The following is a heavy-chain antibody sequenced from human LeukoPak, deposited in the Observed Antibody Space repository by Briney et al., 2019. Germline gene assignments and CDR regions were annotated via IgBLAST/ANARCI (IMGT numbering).Heavy chain of an antibody. CDR2: VYPAGSQT. V-gene: IGHV5-51*01. Sequence: RAGESLKISCKASSYSFTDYWIGWVRQMPGQGLEWMGIVYPAGSQTIYSPSFQGQVTISVDRSTRAAYLQWNTLKASDTAMYYCARRNYHSVWFDPWGQGTLVTVSS. D-gene: IGHD1-7*01. J-gene: IGHJ5*02. CDR3: ARRNYHSVWFDP. CDR1: SYSFTDYW.